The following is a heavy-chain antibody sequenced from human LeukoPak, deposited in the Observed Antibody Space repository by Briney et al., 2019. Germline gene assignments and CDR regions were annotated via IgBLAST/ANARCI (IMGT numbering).Heavy chain of an antibody. V-gene: IGHV4-59*12. J-gene: IGHJ6*02. D-gene: IGHD3-3*01. CDR2: ISSGGST. CDR3: ARCPYYDFWSGYYNRGYYYYGMDV. Sequence: PETLSLTCTVSGASITRYFWNWIRQPPGKELEWIGYISSGGSTNYNPSLKSRVTISVDTSKNQFSLKLSSVTAADTAVYYCARCPYYDFWSGYYNRGYYYYGMDVWGQGTTVTVSS. CDR1: GASITRYF.